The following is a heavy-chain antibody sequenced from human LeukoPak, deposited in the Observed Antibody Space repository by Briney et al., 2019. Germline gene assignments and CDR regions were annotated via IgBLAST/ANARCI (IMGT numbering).Heavy chain of an antibody. J-gene: IGHJ4*02. D-gene: IGHD2-8*02. V-gene: IGHV4-34*01. CDR3: ARKMAAPTGFDY. CDR1: GVSFSGYY. Sequence: SETLSLTCAVYGVSFSGYYWSWIRQPPGKGLEWIGEINHSGSTNYNPSLKSRVTISVDTSKNQFSLKLSSVTAADTAVYYCARKMAAPTGFDYWGQGTLVTVSS. CDR2: INHSGST.